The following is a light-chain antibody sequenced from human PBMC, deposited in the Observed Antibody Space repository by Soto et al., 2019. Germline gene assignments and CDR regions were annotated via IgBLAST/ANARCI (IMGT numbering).Light chain of an antibody. J-gene: IGKJ4*01. CDR3: QQYDKWPLT. CDR2: GAS. V-gene: IGKV3-20*01. Sequence: EIVLTQSPGTLSLSPGERATLSRRASQPVSSNYLAWYQQKPGQAPRLLIYGASTRATGIPARFSGSGSGTDFTLTISSLQSEDFAVYICQQYDKWPLTFGGGTKVDIK. CDR1: QPVSSNY.